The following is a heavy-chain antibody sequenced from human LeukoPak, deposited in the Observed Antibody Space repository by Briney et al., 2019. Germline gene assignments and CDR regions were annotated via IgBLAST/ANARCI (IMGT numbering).Heavy chain of an antibody. Sequence: GASVKVSCKASGYTFTSYDINWVRQATGQGLEWMGWMNPNSGNTGYAQKFQGRVTMTRNTSISTAYMELSSLRPEDTAVYYCARDVLAPGLGYCSSTSCIGMDVWGKGTTVTVSS. D-gene: IGHD2-2*01. CDR2: MNPNSGNT. V-gene: IGHV1-8*01. CDR3: ARDVLAPGLGYCSSTSCIGMDV. CDR1: GYTFTSYD. J-gene: IGHJ6*04.